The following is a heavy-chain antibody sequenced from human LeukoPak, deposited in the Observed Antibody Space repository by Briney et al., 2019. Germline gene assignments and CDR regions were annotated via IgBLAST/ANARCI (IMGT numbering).Heavy chain of an antibody. V-gene: IGHV3-53*01. D-gene: IGHD4-17*01. CDR2: IYSGGNT. Sequence: PGGSLRLSCTVSGFTVSSNSMSWVRQAPGKGLEWVSFIYSGGNTHYSDSVKGRFTISRDNSKNTLYLQMNSLRADDTAVYYCAKTPNDYGDYGAFDIWGQGTMVTVSS. CDR1: GFTVSSNS. J-gene: IGHJ3*02. CDR3: AKTPNDYGDYGAFDI.